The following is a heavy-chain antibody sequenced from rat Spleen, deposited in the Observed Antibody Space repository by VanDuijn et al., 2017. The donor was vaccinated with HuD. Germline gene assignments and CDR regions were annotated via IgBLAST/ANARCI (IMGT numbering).Heavy chain of an antibody. D-gene: IGHD1-2*01. V-gene: IGHV5-46*01. CDR3: VRDMSRTIAAKSYWYFDF. CDR2: ISYDGSST. CDR1: GFTFSSFP. J-gene: IGHJ1*01. Sequence: EVQLVESGGGLVQPGRSMKLSCAASGFTFSSFPMAWVRQAPTKGLEWVASISYDGSSTYYRDSVKGRFTISRDNAKSTLYLQMESLRSEDTATYHCVRDMSRTIAAKSYWYFDFWGPGTMVTVSS.